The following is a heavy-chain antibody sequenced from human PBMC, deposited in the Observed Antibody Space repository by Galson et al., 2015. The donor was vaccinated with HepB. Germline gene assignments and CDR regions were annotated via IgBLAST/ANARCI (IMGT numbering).Heavy chain of an antibody. CDR2: IYPGDSDT. V-gene: IGHV5-51*01. Sequence: QSGAEVKKPGEFLKISCKGSGYSFTSYWIGWVRQMPGKGLEWMGIIYPGDSDTRYSPSFQGQVTISADKSISTAYLQWSSLKASDTAMYYCAIVGWNYDFWSGYHGWFDPWGQGTLVTVSS. J-gene: IGHJ5*02. CDR3: AIVGWNYDFWSGYHGWFDP. CDR1: GYSFTSYW. D-gene: IGHD3-3*01.